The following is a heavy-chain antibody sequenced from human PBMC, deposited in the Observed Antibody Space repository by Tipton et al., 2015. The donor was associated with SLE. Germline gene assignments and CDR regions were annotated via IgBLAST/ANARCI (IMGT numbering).Heavy chain of an antibody. D-gene: IGHD3-3*01. V-gene: IGHV4-4*07. CDR2: IYVNGYT. J-gene: IGHJ4*02. CDR3: ARGGEWSHDY. Sequence: TLSLTCSVSGESINNYYWSWIRQPAGEGLEWIGRIYVNGYTNYNPSLESRVTMSIDKSESQFSLKMKSVTAADPAVYYCARGGEWSHDYWGQGTPVTVSS. CDR1: GESINNYY.